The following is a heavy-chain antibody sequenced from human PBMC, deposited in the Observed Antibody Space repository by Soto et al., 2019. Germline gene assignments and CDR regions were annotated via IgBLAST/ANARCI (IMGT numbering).Heavy chain of an antibody. J-gene: IGHJ5*02. Sequence: ASVKVSCTASGSTFPSYGSSWVRQAPEQGLEWMGWISAYNGNTNYAQKLQGRVTMTTDTSTSTAYMELRSLRSDDTAVYYCARVVAVAGTPYNWFDPWGQGTPVTVSS. D-gene: IGHD6-19*01. CDR1: GSTFPSYG. CDR3: ARVVAVAGTPYNWFDP. CDR2: ISAYNGNT. V-gene: IGHV1-18*01.